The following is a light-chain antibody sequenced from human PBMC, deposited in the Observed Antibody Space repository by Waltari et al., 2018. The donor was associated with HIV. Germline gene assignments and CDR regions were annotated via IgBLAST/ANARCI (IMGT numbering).Light chain of an antibody. CDR2: KDN. V-gene: IGLV3-25*03. J-gene: IGLJ2*01. Sequence: FELTQPPSMSVSPGQTARITCSGDALPQLFAYWFQQKSGKAPVLRIFKDNERQPGSPAPFSGASSGTVATLTISGVRAEDEADYYCQSSDTSGTYFGGGTKLTVL. CDR1: ALPQLF. CDR3: QSSDTSGTY.